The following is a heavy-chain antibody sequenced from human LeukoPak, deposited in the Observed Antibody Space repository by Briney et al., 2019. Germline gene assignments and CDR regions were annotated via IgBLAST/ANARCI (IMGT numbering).Heavy chain of an antibody. J-gene: IGHJ4*02. Sequence: GGSLRLSCAASGFTFSSYSMNWVRQAPGKGLEWVSYISSSSSTIYYADSVKGRFTSSRDNAKNSLDLQMNSLRAEDTAVYYCAGSRNTMVRGVINFDYWGQGTLVTVSS. V-gene: IGHV3-48*01. CDR3: AGSRNTMVRGVINFDY. D-gene: IGHD3-10*01. CDR1: GFTFSSYS. CDR2: ISSSSSTI.